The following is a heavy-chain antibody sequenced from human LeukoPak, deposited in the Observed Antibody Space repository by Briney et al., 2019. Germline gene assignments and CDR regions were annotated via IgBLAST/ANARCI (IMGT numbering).Heavy chain of an antibody. Sequence: PGGSLRLSCAASGSTVSSNYMSWVRQAPGKGLEWVSVIYSGGSTYYADSVKGRFTISRDNSKNTLYLQMNSLRAEDTAVYYCARVPSYYDFWSGYQDYYYYGMDVWGQGTTVTVSS. CDR1: GSTVSSNY. J-gene: IGHJ6*02. V-gene: IGHV3-66*02. D-gene: IGHD3-3*01. CDR2: IYSGGST. CDR3: ARVPSYYDFWSGYQDYYYYGMDV.